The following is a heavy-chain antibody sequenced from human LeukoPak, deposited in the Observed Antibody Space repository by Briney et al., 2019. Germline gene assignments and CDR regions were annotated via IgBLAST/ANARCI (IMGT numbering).Heavy chain of an antibody. CDR1: GYTFTGYY. D-gene: IGHD3-3*01. CDR2: INPNSGGT. V-gene: IGHV1-2*02. CDR3: ARGYYDFWSGYFRTDWFDP. J-gene: IGHJ5*02. Sequence: ASVKVSCKASGYTFTGYYMHWVRQAPGQGLEWMGWINPNSGGTNYAQKFQGRVTMTRDTSISTAYMELSRLRSDDTAVYYCARGYYDFWSGYFRTDWFDPWGQGTLVTVSS.